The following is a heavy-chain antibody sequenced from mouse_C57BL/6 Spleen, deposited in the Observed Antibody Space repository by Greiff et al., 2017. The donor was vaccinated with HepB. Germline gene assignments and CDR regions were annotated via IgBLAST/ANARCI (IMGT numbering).Heavy chain of an antibody. D-gene: IGHD3-3*01. J-gene: IGHJ1*03. V-gene: IGHV5-15*01. CDR1: GFTFSDYG. CDR2: ISNLAFSI. Sequence: EVQRVESGGGLVQPGGSLKLSCAASGFTFSDYGMAWVRQAPREGPEWVAFISNLAFSIYYADTVTGRFTISRENAKNTLYLEMGSLRSEDTAMYYCARMALGRHFDVWGTGTTVTVSS. CDR3: ARMALGRHFDV.